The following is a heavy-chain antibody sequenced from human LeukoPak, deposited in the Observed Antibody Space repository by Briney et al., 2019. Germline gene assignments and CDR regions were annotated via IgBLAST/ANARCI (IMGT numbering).Heavy chain of an antibody. Sequence: GRSLRLSCAASGFTFSSYAMHWVRQAPGKGLEWVAVISYDGSNKYYADSVKGRFTISRDNSKNTLYLQMNSLRAEDTALYYCAINGGGDSGYGNFDYWGQGTLVTVSS. D-gene: IGHD5-12*01. V-gene: IGHV3-30*04. CDR1: GFTFSSYA. CDR3: AINGGGDSGYGNFDY. CDR2: ISYDGSNK. J-gene: IGHJ4*02.